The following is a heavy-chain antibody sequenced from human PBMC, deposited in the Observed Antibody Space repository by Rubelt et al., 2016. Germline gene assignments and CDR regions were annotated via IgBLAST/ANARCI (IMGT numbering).Heavy chain of an antibody. Sequence: GGGLVQPGGSLRLSCAASGFIVNKYTMNWVRQSPGKRLEWVSYISSPTGDIYYANSVKGRFTISRDNAKNSLFLQMNSLRADDTAVYYCASQAFDVWSGYYAGRFDYWGQGALVIVSS. CDR3: ASQAFDVWSGYYAGRFDY. CDR2: ISSPTGDI. D-gene: IGHD3-3*01. V-gene: IGHV3-21*01. J-gene: IGHJ4*02. CDR1: GFIVNKYT.